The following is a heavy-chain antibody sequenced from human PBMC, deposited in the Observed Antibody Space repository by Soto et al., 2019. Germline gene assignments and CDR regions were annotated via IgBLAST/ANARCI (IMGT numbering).Heavy chain of an antibody. Sequence: EVQLVESGGGLVQPGRSLRLSCAASGFTFDDYAMHWVRQGPGKGLEWVSSISWNSGNLGYAGSVKGRFTISRDNAKNSLYRQMNRLRGEDTALYYCAKGASTTFFAVNDYWGQGTLVTVSS. V-gene: IGHV3-9*01. CDR1: GFTFDDYA. J-gene: IGHJ4*02. D-gene: IGHD1-26*01. CDR3: AKGASTTFFAVNDY. CDR2: ISWNSGNL.